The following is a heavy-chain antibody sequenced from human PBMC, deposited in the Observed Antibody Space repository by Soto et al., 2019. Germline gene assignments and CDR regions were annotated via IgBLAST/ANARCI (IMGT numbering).Heavy chain of an antibody. D-gene: IGHD5-12*01. CDR2: TYFRSKWYN. J-gene: IGHJ5*02. CDR1: GDSVSSNTAS. V-gene: IGHV6-1*01. CDR3: AKGDNLGPKTGYAFDP. Sequence: SQTLSLTCAISGDSVSSNTASWNWIRQSPSRGLEWLGRTYFRSKWYNDYAVSVKSRIIINPDTSNNQFSLQLNSVTPEDTAVYFCAKGDNLGPKTGYAFDPWGQGIMVTISS.